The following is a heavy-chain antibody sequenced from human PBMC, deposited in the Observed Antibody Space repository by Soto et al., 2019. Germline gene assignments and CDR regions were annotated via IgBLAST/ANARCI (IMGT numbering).Heavy chain of an antibody. Sequence: EVQLVESGGGLVKPGGSLRLSCAASGFTFSSYSMNWVRQAPGKGLEWVSSITGSSSYIYYADSVKGRFTISRDNAKNSLYLQMNSLRAEDTAVYYCARDVYYYAGSAYWAYWGQGTLVTVSS. D-gene: IGHD3-22*01. J-gene: IGHJ4*02. V-gene: IGHV3-21*02. CDR2: ITGSSSYI. CDR1: GFTFSSYS. CDR3: ARDVYYYAGSAYWAY.